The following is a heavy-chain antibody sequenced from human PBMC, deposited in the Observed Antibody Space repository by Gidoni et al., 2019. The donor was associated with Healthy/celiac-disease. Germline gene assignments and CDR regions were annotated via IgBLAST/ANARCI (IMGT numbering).Heavy chain of an antibody. CDR2: ISSSSSYT. CDR1: GFTFSHYY. CDR3: ARDNGGFWSGYLGGSWFDP. D-gene: IGHD3-3*01. V-gene: IGHV3-11*05. J-gene: IGHJ5*02. Sequence: QVQLVESGGGLVKPGGSLRLSCAASGFTFSHYYMRWIRQAPGKGLEWVSYISSSSSYTNYADSVKGRFTISRDNAKNSLYLQMNSLRAEDTAVYYCARDNGGFWSGYLGGSWFDPWGQGTLVTVSS.